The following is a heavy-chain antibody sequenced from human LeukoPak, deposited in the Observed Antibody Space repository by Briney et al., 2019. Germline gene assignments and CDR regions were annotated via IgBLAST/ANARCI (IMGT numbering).Heavy chain of an antibody. Sequence: GGSLRLSCAASGFTFSSYSMNWVRQAPGKGLEWVSSISNSSSYIYYADSVKGRFTISRDNAKNSLYLQMNSLRAEDTAVYYCARDRWSGSGSYYAAYWGQGTLVTVSS. CDR2: ISNSSSYI. J-gene: IGHJ4*02. D-gene: IGHD3-10*01. V-gene: IGHV3-21*01. CDR3: ARDRWSGSGSYYAAY. CDR1: GFTFSSYS.